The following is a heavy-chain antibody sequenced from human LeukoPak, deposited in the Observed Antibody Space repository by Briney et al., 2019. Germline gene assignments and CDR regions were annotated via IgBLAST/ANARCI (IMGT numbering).Heavy chain of an antibody. V-gene: IGHV4-39*01. CDR2: IYDSGST. CDR3: ARLKWGTALGGPGRSYMDV. Sequence: PGGSLRLSCAASGFTVSSNYMSWVRQPPGKGLEWIGSIYDSGSTYYNPSLKSRVTISVDTSKNQFSLKLSSVTAADTAVYYCARLKWGTALGGPGRSYMDVWGKGTTVTVSS. D-gene: IGHD3-16*01. CDR1: GFTVSSNY. J-gene: IGHJ6*03.